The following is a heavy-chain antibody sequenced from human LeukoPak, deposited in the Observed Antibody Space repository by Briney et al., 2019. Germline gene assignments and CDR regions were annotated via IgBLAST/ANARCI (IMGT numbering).Heavy chain of an antibody. Sequence: GGSLRLSCAASGLHFSGTAMSWVRQAPGKGLEWVSAISHDGMNAYYADSVKSRFTISRDNSKKTVSLEMSSLTAADTGVYYCAKDGAQYSSGPECDPRGQGALVTVSP. V-gene: IGHV3-23*01. CDR1: GLHFSGTA. J-gene: IGHJ5*02. CDR2: ISHDGMNA. D-gene: IGHD6-19*01. CDR3: AKDGAQYSSGPECDP.